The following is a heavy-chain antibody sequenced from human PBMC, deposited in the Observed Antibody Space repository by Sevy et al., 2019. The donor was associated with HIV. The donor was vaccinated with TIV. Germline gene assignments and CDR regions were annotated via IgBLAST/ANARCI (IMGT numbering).Heavy chain of an antibody. Sequence: GGSLRLSCVAPGFTFSDYYMSWIRQAPGKGLEWVSYISTGSTYTNYADSVKGRFTVSRDNSENSLYLQMNSLRAEDTAVYYCARVRYNYGSYYFDYWGQGTLVTVSS. J-gene: IGHJ4*02. CDR2: ISTGSTYT. D-gene: IGHD5-18*01. CDR1: GFTFSDYY. CDR3: ARVRYNYGSYYFDY. V-gene: IGHV3-11*06.